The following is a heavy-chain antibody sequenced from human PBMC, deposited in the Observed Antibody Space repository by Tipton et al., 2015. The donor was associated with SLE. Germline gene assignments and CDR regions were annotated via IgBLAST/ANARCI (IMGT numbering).Heavy chain of an antibody. Sequence: SLRLSCAASGFAFGSYDLHWVRQAPGKGLEWVAFINYDGSDKSYADSVKGRVTISRDSSKNTVYLQMDSLTAEDTAVYYCARASGAVTRRYFQHWGQGALVAVSS. D-gene: IGHD4-17*01. V-gene: IGHV3-30*12. J-gene: IGHJ1*01. CDR1: GFAFGSYD. CDR2: INYDGSDK. CDR3: ARASGAVTRRYFQH.